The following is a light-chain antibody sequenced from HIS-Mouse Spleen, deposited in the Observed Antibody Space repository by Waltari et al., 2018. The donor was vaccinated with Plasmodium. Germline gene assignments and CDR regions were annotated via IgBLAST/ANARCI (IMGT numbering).Light chain of an antibody. CDR3: QQYNNWSFT. Sequence: EIVMTQSPATLSVSPGERATLSCRASQSVSSNLAWDQQKPGQAPRLLIYGASTGATGIPARFSGSGSGAEFTLTISSLQSEDFAVYYCQQYNNWSFTFGPGTKVDIK. V-gene: IGKV3-15*01. CDR2: GAS. J-gene: IGKJ3*01. CDR1: QSVSSN.